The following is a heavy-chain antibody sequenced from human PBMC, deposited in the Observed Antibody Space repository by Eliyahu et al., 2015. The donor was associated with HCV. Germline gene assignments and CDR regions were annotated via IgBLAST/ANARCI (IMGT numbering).Heavy chain of an antibody. J-gene: IGHJ4*02. CDR1: GXTFXSYA. V-gene: IGHV3-30-3*01. D-gene: IGHD2-15*01. CDR2: ISYDGSNK. CDR3: ARETVAATHYSFDY. Sequence: QVQLVESGGGVVQPGRSLRLSCAASGXTFXSYAMHWVRQAPGKGLEWVAVISYDGSNKYYADSVKGRFTISRDNSKNTLYLQMNSLRAEDTAVYYCARETVAATHYSFDYWGQGTLVTVSS.